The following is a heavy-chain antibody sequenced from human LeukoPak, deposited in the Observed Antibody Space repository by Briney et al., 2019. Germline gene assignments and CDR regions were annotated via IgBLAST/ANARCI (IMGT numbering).Heavy chain of an antibody. J-gene: IGHJ4*02. CDR3: ANAVAGTWGILDY. CDR1: GFTFSSYG. V-gene: IGHV3-30*18. CDR2: ISYDGSNK. Sequence: GGSLRLSCAASGFTFSSYGMHWVRQAPGKGLEWVAVISYDGSNKYYADSVKGRFTISRDNSKNTLYLQMNSLRAEDTAVYYCANAVAGTWGILDYWGQGTLVTVSS. D-gene: IGHD6-19*01.